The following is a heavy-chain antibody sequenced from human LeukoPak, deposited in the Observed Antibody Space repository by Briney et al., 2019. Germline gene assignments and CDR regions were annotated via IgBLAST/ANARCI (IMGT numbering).Heavy chain of an antibody. J-gene: IGHJ4*02. V-gene: IGHV4-39*01. CDR1: GGSISSSSYY. CDR2: IYYSGST. Sequence: SETLSLTCTVSGGSISSSSYYWGWIRQPPGKGLEWIGSIYYSGSTYYNPSLKSRVTISVDTSKNQFSLKLSSVTAADTAVYYCARLHPYYFDYWGQGTLVIVSS. CDR3: ARLHPYYFDY.